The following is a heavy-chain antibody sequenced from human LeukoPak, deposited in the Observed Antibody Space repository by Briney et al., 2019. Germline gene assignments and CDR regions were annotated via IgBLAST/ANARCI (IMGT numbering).Heavy chain of an antibody. CDR1: GYPINNAYY. CDR2: IYDSGNE. J-gene: IGHJ6*03. D-gene: IGHD2/OR15-2a*01. V-gene: IGHV4-38-2*01. Sequence: SETLSLTCGVSGYPINNAYYWVWIRQPPGKGLEWIGSIYDSGNEFYNPSLKSRVTISADTSKNQFSLKLNSVTAADTAMYYCARQISDYYYYYMDVWGEGITVTVSS. CDR3: ARQISDYYYYYMDV.